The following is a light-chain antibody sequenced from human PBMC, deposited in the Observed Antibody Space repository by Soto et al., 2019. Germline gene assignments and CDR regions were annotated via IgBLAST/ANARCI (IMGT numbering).Light chain of an antibody. CDR1: ESVSSN. V-gene: IGKV3-15*01. CDR2: GAS. J-gene: IGKJ5*01. Sequence: IVLTQSPGSLSLSQGERATLSCRASESVSSNLAWYQQRPGQAPRLLIYGASTRATDTPVRFRGSGSGTEFTLTISNLQSEDFAVYYCQQYNNWPPSIIFGQGTRLEI. CDR3: QQYNNWPPSII.